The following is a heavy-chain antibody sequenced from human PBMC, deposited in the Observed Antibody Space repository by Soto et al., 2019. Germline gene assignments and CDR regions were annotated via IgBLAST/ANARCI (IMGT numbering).Heavy chain of an antibody. CDR3: ARSGSGSYYRSYYGMDV. CDR1: GGSISSGGYY. V-gene: IGHV4-31*03. J-gene: IGHJ6*02. D-gene: IGHD3-10*01. CDR2: IYYSGST. Sequence: SETLSLTCTVSGGSISSGGYYWSWIRQHPGKGLEWIGYIYYSGSTYYNPSLKSRVTISVDTSKNQFSLKLSSVTAADTAVYYCARSGSGSYYRSYYGMDVWGQGTKVTVSS.